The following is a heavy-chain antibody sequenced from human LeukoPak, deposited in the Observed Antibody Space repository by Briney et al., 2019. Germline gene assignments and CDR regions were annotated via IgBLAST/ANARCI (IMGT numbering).Heavy chain of an antibody. CDR3: ARDGVRRGHAFDI. CDR2: IYSGGGT. D-gene: IGHD1-1*01. Sequence: GGSLRLSCAASGFTVSSNYMSWVRQAPGKGLEWVSVIYSGGGTYYADSVKGRFTISRDNSKNTLYLQMNSLRAEDTAVYYCARDGVRRGHAFDIWGQGTMVTVSS. V-gene: IGHV3-66*01. CDR1: GFTVSSNY. J-gene: IGHJ3*02.